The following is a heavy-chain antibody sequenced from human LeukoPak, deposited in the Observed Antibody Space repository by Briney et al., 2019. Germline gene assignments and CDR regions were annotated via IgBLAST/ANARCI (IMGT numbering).Heavy chain of an antibody. CDR1: GFTFSSHA. Sequence: GGSLRLSCAASGFTFSSHAMSWVRQAPGKGLEWVSAISGSGGSTYYADSVKGRFTISRDNSKNTLYLQMNSLRAEDTAVYYCAKGPTLRYFDWLPRGDAFDIWGQGTMVTVSS. CDR2: ISGSGGST. CDR3: AKGPTLRYFDWLPRGDAFDI. J-gene: IGHJ3*02. V-gene: IGHV3-23*01. D-gene: IGHD3-9*01.